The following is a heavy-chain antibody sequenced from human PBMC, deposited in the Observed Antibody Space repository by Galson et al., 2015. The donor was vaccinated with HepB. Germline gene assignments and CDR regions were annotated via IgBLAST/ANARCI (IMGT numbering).Heavy chain of an antibody. CDR2: ISYDGSNE. Sequence: SLRLSCAASGFTFSSYGIHWVRQTLDKGLEWVAGISYDGSNEYYADSVKGRFTISRDKSKNAVYLQMNSLRGEDTAVYFCARSLHGGLDYRGQGTLVTVSS. CDR1: GFTFSSYG. V-gene: IGHV3-30*03. J-gene: IGHJ4*02. CDR3: ARSLHGGLDY. D-gene: IGHD3-3*01.